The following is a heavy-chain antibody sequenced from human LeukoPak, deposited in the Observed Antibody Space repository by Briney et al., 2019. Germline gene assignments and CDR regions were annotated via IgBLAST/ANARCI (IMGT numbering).Heavy chain of an antibody. CDR2: ISAYNGNT. CDR3: ARGDGYCSSTSCLLYYYYYYGMDV. Sequence: ASVKVSFKASGYTFTSYGISWVRQAPGQGLEWMGWISAYNGNTNYAQKLQGRVTMTTDTSTSTAYMELRSLRSDDTAVYYCARGDGYCSSTSCLLYYYYYYGMDVWGQGTTVTVSS. CDR1: GYTFTSYG. D-gene: IGHD2-2*03. J-gene: IGHJ6*02. V-gene: IGHV1-18*01.